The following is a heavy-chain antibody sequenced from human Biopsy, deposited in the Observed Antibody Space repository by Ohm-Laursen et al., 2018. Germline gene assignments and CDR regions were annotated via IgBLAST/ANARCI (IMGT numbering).Heavy chain of an antibody. CDR1: GGSVSSNVAY. D-gene: IGHD3-10*01. V-gene: IGHV4-39*01. CDR2: IFYSGIT. CDR3: ARHPTGFWFDP. J-gene: IGHJ2*01. Sequence: GTLSITCTVSGGSVSSNVAYWAWIRQPPGKGLESIGSIFYSGITYYNPSLQSRVTMSVDTSKNQFSLNLTSVTAADTALYFCARHPTGFWFDPWGRGTLVTVSS.